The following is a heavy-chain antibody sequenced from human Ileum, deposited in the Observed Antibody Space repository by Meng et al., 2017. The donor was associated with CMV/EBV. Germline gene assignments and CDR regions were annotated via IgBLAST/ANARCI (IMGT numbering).Heavy chain of an antibody. J-gene: IGHJ4*02. D-gene: IGHD2-2*01. V-gene: IGHV4-4*07. Sequence: HGPVQESGPGLVKPSETLSPPCTVSGGSISGYYWSWIRQPATKGLEWIGRVYSSGSTDYNPSLQSRVTMSVDTSKNQFSLKLSSVTAADTAVYYCARGSSSWAFDYWGQGTLVTVPS. CDR3: ARGSSSWAFDY. CDR2: VYSSGST. CDR1: GGSISGYY.